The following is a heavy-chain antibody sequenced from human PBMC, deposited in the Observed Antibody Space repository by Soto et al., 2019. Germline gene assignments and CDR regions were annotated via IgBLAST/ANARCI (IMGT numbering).Heavy chain of an antibody. Sequence: GGSLRLSCAASGFTFSTYSMNWVRQAPGKGLEWVSYISSSSSALYYADSVKGRFTISRDNAKNSLYLQMNSLRDEDTAVYYCARVRSSGWYFDYWGQGTLVTVSS. D-gene: IGHD6-19*01. CDR3: ARVRSSGWYFDY. CDR2: ISSSSSAL. V-gene: IGHV3-48*02. J-gene: IGHJ4*02. CDR1: GFTFSTYS.